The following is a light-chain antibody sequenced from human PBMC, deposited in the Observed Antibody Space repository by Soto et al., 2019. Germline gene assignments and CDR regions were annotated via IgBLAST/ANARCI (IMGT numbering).Light chain of an antibody. CDR1: QSVSSSY. V-gene: IGKV3-20*01. CDR3: QQYGSSPWP. J-gene: IGKJ1*01. CDR2: GAS. Sequence: ELVLTQSPGTLSLSPGERATLSCRASQSVSSSYLAWYQQKPGQAPRLLIYGASSRATGIPDRFSGSGSGTDFTLAISRLEPEDFAVYYCQQYGSSPWPFGQGTKL.